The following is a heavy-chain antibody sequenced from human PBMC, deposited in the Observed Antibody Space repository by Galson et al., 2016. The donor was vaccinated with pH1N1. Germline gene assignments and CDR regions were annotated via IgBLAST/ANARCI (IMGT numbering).Heavy chain of an antibody. V-gene: IGHV4-39*01. CDR3: ARRGIGEFLYYFDS. CDR1: GGSISSRSYY. D-gene: IGHD3-10*01. J-gene: IGHJ4*02. Sequence: LSLTCTVSGGSISSRSYYWGWIRQPPGKGLEWIGSIYYSGSTYYNPSLKSRVTISVDTSKNQFSLKLSSVTAADTAVYYCARRGIGEFLYYFDSWGQGTLVTVSS. CDR2: IYYSGST.